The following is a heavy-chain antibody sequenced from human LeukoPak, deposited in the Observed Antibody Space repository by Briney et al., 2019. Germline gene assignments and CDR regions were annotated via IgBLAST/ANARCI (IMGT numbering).Heavy chain of an antibody. V-gene: IGHV4-61*08. J-gene: IGHJ5*02. Sequence: SETLSLTCTVSGGSISSGGYYWSWIRQHPGKGLEWIGYIYTSGSTNYNPSLKSRVTISVDTSKNQFSLKLSSVTAADTAVYYCARRYVTSWFDPWGQGTLVTVSS. CDR1: GGSISSGGYY. D-gene: IGHD1-14*01. CDR3: ARRYVTSWFDP. CDR2: IYTSGST.